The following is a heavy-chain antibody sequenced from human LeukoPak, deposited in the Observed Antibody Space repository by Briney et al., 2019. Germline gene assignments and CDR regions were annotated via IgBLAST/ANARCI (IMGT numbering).Heavy chain of an antibody. J-gene: IGHJ4*02. CDR1: GYTFTSYG. CDR3: ARGSTVTYDY. Sequence: ASVKVSCKASGYTFTSYGISWVRQAPGQGLEWMGWINPNSGGTNYAQKFQGWVTMTRDTSISTAYMELSRLRSDDTAVYYCARGSTVTYDYWGKGTLVTVSS. V-gene: IGHV1-2*04. D-gene: IGHD4-17*01. CDR2: INPNSGGT.